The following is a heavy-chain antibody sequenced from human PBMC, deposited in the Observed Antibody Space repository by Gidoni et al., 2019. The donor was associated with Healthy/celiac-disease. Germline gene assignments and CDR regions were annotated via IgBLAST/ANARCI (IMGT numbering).Heavy chain of an antibody. J-gene: IGHJ4*02. CDR1: GFTFSSYA. D-gene: IGHD4-17*01. CDR2: ISYDGSNK. Sequence: QVQLVESGGGVVQPGRSLRLSCAASGFTFSSYAMHWVRQAPGKGLEWVAVISYDGSNKYYADSVKGRFTISRDNSKNTLYLQMNSLRAEDTAVYYCASGTTVTSPEVYWGQGTLVTVSS. CDR3: ASGTTVTSPEVY. V-gene: IGHV3-30-3*01.